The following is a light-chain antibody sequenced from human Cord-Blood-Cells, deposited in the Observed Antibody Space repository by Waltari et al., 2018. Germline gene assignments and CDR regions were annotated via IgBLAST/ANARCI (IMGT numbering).Light chain of an antibody. Sequence: QSALTQPASVSGSPGQSITISCTGTSSDVGSYNLVSWYPQHPGKAPKLMIYEGSKRPSGVSNRFYGSKSGNTASLTISVLQAEDEADYYCCSYAGSSTFVFGTGTKVTVL. V-gene: IGLV2-23*01. J-gene: IGLJ1*01. CDR3: CSYAGSSTFV. CDR1: SSDVGSYNL. CDR2: EGS.